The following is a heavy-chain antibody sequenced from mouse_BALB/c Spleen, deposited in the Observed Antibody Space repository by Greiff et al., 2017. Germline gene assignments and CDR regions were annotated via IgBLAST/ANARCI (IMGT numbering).Heavy chain of an antibody. CDR3: ARLPTYGSSSYWYFDV. CDR2: ISSGSSTI. V-gene: IGHV5-17*02. D-gene: IGHD1-1*01. Sequence: EVQVVESGGGLVQPGGSRKLSCAASGFTFSSFGMHWVRQAPEKGLEWVAYISSGSSTIYYADTVKGRFTISRDNPKNTLFLQMTSLRSEDTAMYYCARLPTYGSSSYWYFDVWGAGTTVTVSS. CDR1: GFTFSSFG. J-gene: IGHJ1*01.